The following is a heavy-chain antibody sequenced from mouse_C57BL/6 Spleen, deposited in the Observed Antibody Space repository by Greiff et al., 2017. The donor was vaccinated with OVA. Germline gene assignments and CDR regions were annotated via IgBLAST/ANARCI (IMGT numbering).Heavy chain of an antibody. CDR2: ISSGSSTI. V-gene: IGHV5-17*01. J-gene: IGHJ1*03. Sequence: EVQLVESGGGLVKPGGSLKLSCAASGFTFSDYGMHWVRQAPEKGLEWVAYISSGSSTIYYADTVKGRFTISRDNAKNTLFLQMTSLRSEDTAMDYCARPPHEGYFDVWGTGTTVTVSS. CDR1: GFTFSDYG. CDR3: ARPPHEGYFDV.